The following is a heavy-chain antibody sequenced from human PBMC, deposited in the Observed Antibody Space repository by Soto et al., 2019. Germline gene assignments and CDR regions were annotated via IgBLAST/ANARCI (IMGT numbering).Heavy chain of an antibody. CDR3: ARYCDGACPGFLQY. V-gene: IGHV1-18*01. Sequence: GAAGKVSCKASGYTFTSYGISWVRQAPGQGIERMGWISAYNGNTNYAQKLQGRVTMTKDTSTSTAYMELRSLRSDATAVYSFARYCDGACPGFLQYLGQGTLVTVSS. D-gene: IGHD2-21*02. J-gene: IGHJ1*01. CDR1: GYTFTSYG. CDR2: ISAYNGNT.